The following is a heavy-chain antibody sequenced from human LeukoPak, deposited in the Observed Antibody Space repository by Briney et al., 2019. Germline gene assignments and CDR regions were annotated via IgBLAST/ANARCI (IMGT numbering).Heavy chain of an antibody. CDR3: ARRPAATRTNWFDP. V-gene: IGHV4-34*01. CDR2: INHSGST. D-gene: IGHD2-15*01. CDR1: GGSFSGYY. Sequence: PSETLSLTCAVYGGSFSGYYWGWIRQPPGKGLEWIGEINHSGSTNYNPSLKSRVTISVDTSKNQFSLELSSVTAADTAVYYCARRPAATRTNWFDPWGQGTLVTVSS. J-gene: IGHJ5*02.